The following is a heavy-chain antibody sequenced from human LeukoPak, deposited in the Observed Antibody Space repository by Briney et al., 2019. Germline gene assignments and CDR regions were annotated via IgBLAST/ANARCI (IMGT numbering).Heavy chain of an antibody. CDR1: GFTFDDYA. CDR2: ISGDGNT. CDR3: AKAPRYYYSYYIDV. J-gene: IGHJ6*03. V-gene: IGHV3-43*02. Sequence: GGSLRLSCEASGFTFDDYAMHWVRQAPRKGLEWVSLISGDGNTYYADSVKGRFTISRDNSKNSLYLQMNSLRTEDTALYYCAKAPRYYYSYYIDVWGKGTTVTVSS.